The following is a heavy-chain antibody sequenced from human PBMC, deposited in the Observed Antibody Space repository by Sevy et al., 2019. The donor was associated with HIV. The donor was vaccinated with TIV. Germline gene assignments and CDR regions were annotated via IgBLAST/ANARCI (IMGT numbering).Heavy chain of an antibody. J-gene: IGHJ5*02. Sequence: ASVKVSCKASGYTFTGYYIHWVRQAPGQGLEWMGWINPNSGGTNSAQKFQGRVTMTRETSISTAYMELSRLRSDDTAVYYWARDPTGAATAMSWFDPWGQGTLVTVSS. CDR3: ARDPTGAATAMSWFDP. CDR1: GYTFTGYY. CDR2: INPNSGGT. V-gene: IGHV1-2*02. D-gene: IGHD2-2*01.